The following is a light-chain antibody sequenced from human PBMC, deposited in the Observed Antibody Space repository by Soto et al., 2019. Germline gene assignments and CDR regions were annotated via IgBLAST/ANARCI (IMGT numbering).Light chain of an antibody. J-gene: IGLJ3*02. CDR3: QSFDISLSGRV. V-gene: IGLV1-40*01. CDR2: DNT. Sequence: QPVLTQPPSVSGAPGQRVTISCTGSSSNIGADYDVHWYQQFPGTAPKLLIYDNTNRPSGVPDRFSGSKSGTSASLAITGLQAEDEADYYCQSFDISLSGRVFGAGTKVTVL. CDR1: SSNIGADYD.